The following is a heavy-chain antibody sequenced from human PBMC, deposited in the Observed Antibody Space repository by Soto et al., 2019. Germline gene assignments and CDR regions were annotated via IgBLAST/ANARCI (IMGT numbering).Heavy chain of an antibody. J-gene: IGHJ4*02. CDR2: ISGSGGST. Sequence: GGSLRLSCAASGFTFSSYAMSWVRQAPGKGLEWVSAISGSGGSTYYADSVKGRFTISRDNSKNTLYLQMNSLRAEDTAVYYCATCGGDCYEEGPLGFDYWGQGTLVTVSS. V-gene: IGHV3-23*01. D-gene: IGHD2-21*01. CDR3: ATCGGDCYEEGPLGFDY. CDR1: GFTFSSYA.